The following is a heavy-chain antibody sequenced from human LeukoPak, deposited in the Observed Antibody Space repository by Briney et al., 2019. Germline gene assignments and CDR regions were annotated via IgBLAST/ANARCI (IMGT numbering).Heavy chain of an antibody. CDR2: IIPIFGTA. D-gene: IGHD3-22*01. J-gene: IGHJ3*02. CDR3: ARVFVGYYDSRAKSAFDI. V-gene: IGHV1-69*13. CDR1: GGTFSSYA. Sequence: ASVKVSCKASGGTFSSYAISWVRQAPGQGLEWMGGIIPIFGTANYAQKFQGRVMITADESTSTAYMELSSLRSEDTAVYYCARVFVGYYDSRAKSAFDIWGQGTMVTVSS.